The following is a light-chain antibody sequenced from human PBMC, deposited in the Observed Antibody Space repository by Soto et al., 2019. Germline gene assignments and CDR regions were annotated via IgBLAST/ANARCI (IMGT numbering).Light chain of an antibody. CDR2: RNN. V-gene: IGLV1-47*01. Sequence: QSVLTQPPSASGTPGQRVTISCSGNNSNIGSNYVHWYQHLPGTAPKLLIYRNNQRPSGVPDRFFGSKSGTSASLAISGLRSEDEADYYCAAGDDSLSGFYVFGAETKGT. J-gene: IGLJ1*01. CDR3: AAGDDSLSGFYV. CDR1: NSNIGSNY.